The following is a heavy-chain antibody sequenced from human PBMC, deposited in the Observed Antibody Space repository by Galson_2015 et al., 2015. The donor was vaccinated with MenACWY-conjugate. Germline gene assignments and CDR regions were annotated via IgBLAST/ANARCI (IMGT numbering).Heavy chain of an antibody. D-gene: IGHD2-2*01. CDR2: INPNSGGT. V-gene: IGHV1-2*04. Sequence: APGQGLEWMGWINPNSGGTNYAQKFQGWVTMTRDTSISTAYMELSRLRSDDTAVYYCARDYLAYCSSTSCHPYYYYYGMDVWGQGTTVTVSS. CDR3: ARDYLAYCSSTSCHPYYYYYGMDV. J-gene: IGHJ6*02.